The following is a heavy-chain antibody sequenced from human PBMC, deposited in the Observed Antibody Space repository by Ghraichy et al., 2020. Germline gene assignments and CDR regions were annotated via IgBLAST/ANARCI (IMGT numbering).Heavy chain of an antibody. CDR3: AKDHTAGQSYFDY. D-gene: IGHD6-19*01. Sequence: GGSLRLSCAASRFTFSSYAMSWVRQAPGKGLEWVSATSGSGGSTYYADSVKGRFTISRDNSKNTLYLQMNSLRAEDTAVYYCAKDHTAGQSYFDYWGQGTLVTVSS. V-gene: IGHV3-23*01. CDR2: TSGSGGST. J-gene: IGHJ4*02. CDR1: RFTFSSYA.